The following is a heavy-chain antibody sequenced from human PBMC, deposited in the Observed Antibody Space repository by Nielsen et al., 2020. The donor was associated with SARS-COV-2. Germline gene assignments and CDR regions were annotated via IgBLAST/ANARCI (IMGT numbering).Heavy chain of an antibody. CDR3: VSAVLWSDGGSDY. V-gene: IGHV3-30*02. CDR1: GFTFSSYG. CDR2: IWYDGSNK. J-gene: IGHJ4*02. Sequence: GESLKISCAASGFTFSSYGMHWVRQAPGKGLEWVAVIWYDGSNKYYADSVKGRFTISRDNSKNTLYLQMNSLRAEDTALYYCVSAVLWSDGGSDYWGQGTLVTVSS. D-gene: IGHD3-16*01.